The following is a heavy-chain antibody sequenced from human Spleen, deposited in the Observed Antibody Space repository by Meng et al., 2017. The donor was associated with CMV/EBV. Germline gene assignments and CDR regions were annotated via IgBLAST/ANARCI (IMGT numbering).Heavy chain of an antibody. J-gene: IGHJ4*02. V-gene: IGHV3-11*04. D-gene: IGHD3-3*01. CDR3: ARVYDFWSGYYTATVYYFDY. Sequence: GGSLRLSCAASGFTFSDYYMSWIRQAPGKGLEWVSYISSRSSPIYYADSVKGRFTISRDNAKDSLYLQMNSLRAEDTAVYYCARVYDFWSGYYTATVYYFDYWGQGTVVTVSS. CDR2: ISSRSSPI. CDR1: GFTFSDYY.